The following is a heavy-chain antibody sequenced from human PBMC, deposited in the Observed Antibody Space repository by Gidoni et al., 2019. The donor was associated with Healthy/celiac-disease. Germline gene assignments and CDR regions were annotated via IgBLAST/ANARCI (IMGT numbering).Heavy chain of an antibody. CDR1: GFSLSNARMG. Sequence: QVTLKESGPVLVKPTATLTLTFTVSGFSLSNARMGVSWIRQPPGKALEWLAHIFSNDEKSYSTPLKSRLTISKDTSKSQVVLTMTNMDPVDTATYYCARISHHFDWLGAWFDPWGQGTLVTVSS. D-gene: IGHD3-9*01. V-gene: IGHV2-26*01. CDR2: IFSNDEK. CDR3: ARISHHFDWLGAWFDP. J-gene: IGHJ5*02.